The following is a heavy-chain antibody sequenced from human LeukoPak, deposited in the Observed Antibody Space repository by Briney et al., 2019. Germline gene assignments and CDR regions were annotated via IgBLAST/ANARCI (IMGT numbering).Heavy chain of an antibody. CDR3: AKDDAYLQYDD. CDR1: GFTFSTYD. CDR2: ISNSAGII. D-gene: IGHD5-24*01. Sequence: GGSLRLSCAASGFTFSTYDMNWVRQAPGKGLEWVSFISNSAGIIKYADSVKGRFTISRDNAENSLYLQMNSLRADDTAIYYCAKDDAYLQYDDWGQGTLVTVSS. V-gene: IGHV3-48*03. J-gene: IGHJ4*02.